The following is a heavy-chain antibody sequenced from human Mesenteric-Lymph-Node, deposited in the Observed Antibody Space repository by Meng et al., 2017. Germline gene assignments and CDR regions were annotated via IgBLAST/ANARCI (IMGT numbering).Heavy chain of an antibody. Sequence: GESLKISCVASGFTLSSYWMSWVRQAPGKGLEWGANIKQDGSEKYYVDSVKGRFTISRDNSKNTLYLQMHSLRAEDTAVYYCARDTQDTDMVVLYFDYWGQGTLVTVSS. CDR2: IKQDGSEK. CDR3: ARDTQDTDMVVLYFDY. CDR1: GFTLSSYW. V-gene: IGHV3-7*01. J-gene: IGHJ4*02. D-gene: IGHD5-18*01.